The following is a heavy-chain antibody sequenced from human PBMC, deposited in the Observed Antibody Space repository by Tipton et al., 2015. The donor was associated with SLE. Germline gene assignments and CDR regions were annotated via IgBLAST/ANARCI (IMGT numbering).Heavy chain of an antibody. CDR3: ARTVWSGVNYYGMDV. Sequence: SLRLSCAASGFTFSTYWMHWVRQGPGKGLVWVSRIYSDGSSTNYADSVKGRFTISRDNAKNTLYLQMNSLRAEDTAVYYCARTVWSGVNYYGMDVWGQGTTVTVSS. J-gene: IGHJ6*02. V-gene: IGHV3-74*01. CDR1: GFTFSTYW. CDR2: IYSDGSST. D-gene: IGHD3-3*01.